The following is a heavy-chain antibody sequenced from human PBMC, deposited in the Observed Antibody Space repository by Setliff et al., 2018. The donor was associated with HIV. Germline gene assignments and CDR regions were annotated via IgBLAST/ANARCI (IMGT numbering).Heavy chain of an antibody. D-gene: IGHD1-26*01. V-gene: IGHV4-38-2*01. J-gene: IGHJ4*02. CDR1: GYSISSGYY. CDR2: INHSGDA. CDR3: ARGDGSYLDW. Sequence: SETLSLTCAVSGYSISSGYYWGWIRQPPGKGLEWMGSINHSGDANYNPSLKSRVTISVETSKNQFSLKLSSVTAADTAVYYCARGDGSYLDWWGQGTLVTVSS.